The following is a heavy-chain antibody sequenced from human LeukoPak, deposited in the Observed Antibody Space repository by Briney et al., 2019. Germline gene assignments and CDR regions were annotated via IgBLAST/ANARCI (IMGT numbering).Heavy chain of an antibody. D-gene: IGHD6-13*01. J-gene: IGHJ6*02. CDR2: ISYDGSNK. V-gene: IGHV3-30*18. CDR1: GFTFSSYA. Sequence: GGSLRLSCAASGFTFSSYAMSWVRQAPGKGLEWVAVISYDGSNKYYADSVKGRFTISRDNSKNTLYLQMNSLRAEDTAVYYCAKVSQYSSSWYSSHYYYYGMDVWGQGTTVTVSS. CDR3: AKVSQYSSSWYSSHYYYYGMDV.